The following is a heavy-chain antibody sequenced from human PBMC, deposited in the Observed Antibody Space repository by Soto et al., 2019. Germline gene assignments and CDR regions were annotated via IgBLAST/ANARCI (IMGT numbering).Heavy chain of an antibody. CDR1: GFTFSDHF. CDR2: IRNKVYSYTT. V-gene: IGHV3-72*01. J-gene: IGHJ6*02. CDR3: ARTPQSGYDFHV. D-gene: IGHD3-3*01. Sequence: EVQLVESGGGLVQPGGSLRLSCAASGFTFSDHFMDWVRQAPGKGLEWVGRIRNKVYSYTTEYAASVRGRFTISRDDSKNSLYLQMNSLKTEDTAVYYCARTPQSGYDFHVWGQGTTVTVSS.